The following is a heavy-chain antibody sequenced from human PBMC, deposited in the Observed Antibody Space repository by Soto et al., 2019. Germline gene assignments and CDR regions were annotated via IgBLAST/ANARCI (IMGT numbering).Heavy chain of an antibody. CDR1: GFTFSSYA. Sequence: HPGGSLRLSCAASGFTFSSYAMHWVRQAPGKGLEWVAVISYDGSNKYYADSVKGRFTISRDNSKNTLYLQMNSLRAEDTAVYYCARDASRRRYCTNGVCPSHFDYWGQGTLVTVSS. D-gene: IGHD2-8*01. V-gene: IGHV3-30-3*01. CDR3: ARDASRRRYCTNGVCPSHFDY. CDR2: ISYDGSNK. J-gene: IGHJ4*02.